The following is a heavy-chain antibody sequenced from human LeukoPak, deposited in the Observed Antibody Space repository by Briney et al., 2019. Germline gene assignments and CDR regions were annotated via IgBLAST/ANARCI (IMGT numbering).Heavy chain of an antibody. CDR2: ISYDGSNK. J-gene: IGHJ4*02. V-gene: IGHV3-30*01. CDR1: GFTFSSYA. CDR3: ARDSLRFLEWPTLDY. D-gene: IGHD3-3*01. Sequence: GRSLRLSCAASGFTFSSYAMHWVRGAPGKGLEWVAVISYDGSNKYYADSVKGRFTISRDNSKNTLYLQMNSLRAEDTAVYYCARDSLRFLEWPTLDYWGQGTLVTVSS.